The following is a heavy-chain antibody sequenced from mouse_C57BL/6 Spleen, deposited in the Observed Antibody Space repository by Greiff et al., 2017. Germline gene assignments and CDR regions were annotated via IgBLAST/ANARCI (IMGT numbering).Heavy chain of an antibody. CDR1: GYSITSGYY. Sequence: EVKLQESGPGLVKPSQSLSLTCSVTGYSITSGYYWNWIRQFPGNKLEWMGYISYDGSNNYNPSLKNRISITRDTSKNQFFLKLNSVTTEDTATYYCAFIYYYGSSSFDYWGQGTTLTVSS. J-gene: IGHJ2*01. D-gene: IGHD1-1*01. CDR3: AFIYYYGSSSFDY. V-gene: IGHV3-6*01. CDR2: ISYDGSN.